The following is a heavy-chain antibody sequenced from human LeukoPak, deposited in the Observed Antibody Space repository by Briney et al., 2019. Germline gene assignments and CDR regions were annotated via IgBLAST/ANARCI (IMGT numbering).Heavy chain of an antibody. J-gene: IGHJ1*01. CDR1: GGTFSSYA. CDR2: IIPILGIA. V-gene: IGHV1-69*04. D-gene: IGHD6-19*01. CDR3: AREQWRPQGAEYFQH. Sequence: SVKVSCKASGGTFSSYAISWVRQAPGQGLEWMGRIIPILGIANYAQKFQGRVMITADKSASTAYMELSSLRSEDTAVYYCAREQWRPQGAEYFQHWGQGTLVTVSS.